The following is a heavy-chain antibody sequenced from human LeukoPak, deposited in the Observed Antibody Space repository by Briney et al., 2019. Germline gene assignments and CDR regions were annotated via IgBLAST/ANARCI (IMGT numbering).Heavy chain of an antibody. CDR2: ISSSSGYI. J-gene: IGHJ4*02. V-gene: IGHV3-21*01. CDR3: ARAPRDYFDY. CDR1: GFTFSSYS. Sequence: GGSLRLSCAASGFTFSSYSMNWVRQAPGKGLEWVSSISSSSGYIYYADSVKGRFTISRDNAKNSLYLQMNSLRAEDTAVYYCARAPRDYFDYWGQGTLVTVSS.